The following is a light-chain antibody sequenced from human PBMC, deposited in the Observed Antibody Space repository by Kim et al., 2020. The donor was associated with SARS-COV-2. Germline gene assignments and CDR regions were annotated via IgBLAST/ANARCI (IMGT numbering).Light chain of an antibody. Sequence: QRVTISSSGSSSNVGLHFVNWYQQRPETAPKVFIYNDNQRPSGVPDRFSGSRSGTSASLAINGLQSEDEADYYCATWDVSLNGWVFGGGTQLTVL. CDR3: ATWDVSLNGWV. V-gene: IGLV1-44*01. J-gene: IGLJ3*02. CDR1: SSNVGLHF. CDR2: NDN.